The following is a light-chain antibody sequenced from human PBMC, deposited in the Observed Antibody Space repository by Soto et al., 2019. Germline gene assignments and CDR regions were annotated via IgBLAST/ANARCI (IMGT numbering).Light chain of an antibody. V-gene: IGLV3-9*01. CDR2: RDY. CDR1: NIGGKN. CDR3: QVWDNRGYV. J-gene: IGLJ1*01. Sequence: SYELTQPLSVSVALGQTATITCGGNNIGGKNVHWYQQKPGQAPVLVIYRDYNRPSGIPERFSGSNSGHTATLTISRVQPGDEADYYCQVWDNRGYVFGTGTKVTLL.